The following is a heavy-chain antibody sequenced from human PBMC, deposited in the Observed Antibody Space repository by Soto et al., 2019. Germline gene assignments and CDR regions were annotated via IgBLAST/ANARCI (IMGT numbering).Heavy chain of an antibody. D-gene: IGHD5-18*01. CDR1: GGTLRNSA. J-gene: IGHJ4*02. CDR3: ASPAEALETAMLKGLAH. CDR2: ILPIFGTP. Sequence: SVEVRCKASGGTLRNSAIIWVRQAPGQGLEWVGGILPIFGTPNYAQKFQGRLTISADEFSSTAYMELNILRSEDTAVYYFASPAEALETAMLKGLAHWGQGSLVTVSS. V-gene: IGHV1-69*13.